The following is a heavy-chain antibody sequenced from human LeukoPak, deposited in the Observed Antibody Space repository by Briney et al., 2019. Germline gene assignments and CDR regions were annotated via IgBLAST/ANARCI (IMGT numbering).Heavy chain of an antibody. V-gene: IGHV4-59*01. CDR1: GGSISSDY. D-gene: IGHD3-10*01. J-gene: IGHJ3*02. CDR3: ARPTMVRGVILAFDI. CDR2: IYYSGST. Sequence: SETLSLTCTVSGGSISSDYWSWIRQPPGKGLEWIGYIYYSGSTNYNPSLKSRVTISVDTSKNQFSLKLSSVTAADTAVYYCARPTMVRGVILAFDIWGQGTMVTVSS.